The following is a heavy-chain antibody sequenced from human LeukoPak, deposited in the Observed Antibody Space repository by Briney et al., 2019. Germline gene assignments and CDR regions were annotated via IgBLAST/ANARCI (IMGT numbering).Heavy chain of an antibody. Sequence: ASVKVSCKASGYTFTGYYMHWVRQAPGQGLEWMGWINPNSGGTNYAQKFQGRVTMTRDTSISTAYMELSRLRSDDTAVYYCAKVYYYDSSGYLPNPLFDYWGQGTLVTVSS. V-gene: IGHV1-2*02. CDR1: GYTFTGYY. CDR2: INPNSGGT. J-gene: IGHJ4*02. D-gene: IGHD3-22*01. CDR3: AKVYYYDSSGYLPNPLFDY.